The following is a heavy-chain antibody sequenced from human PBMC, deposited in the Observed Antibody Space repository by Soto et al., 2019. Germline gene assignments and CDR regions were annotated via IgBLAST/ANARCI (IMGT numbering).Heavy chain of an antibody. V-gene: IGHV1-8*01. J-gene: IGHJ5*02. CDR1: GYTFTSYD. Sequence: QVQLVQSGAEVKKPGASVKVSCKASGYTFTSYDINWVRQATGQGLEWMGCMNPNSGNTGYAQKFQGRATMARNTSISTAYMELSSLRSEDTAVYYCALGFGIYVDNWFDPWGQGTLVTVSS. CDR2: MNPNSGNT. CDR3: ALGFGIYVDNWFDP. D-gene: IGHD2-21*01.